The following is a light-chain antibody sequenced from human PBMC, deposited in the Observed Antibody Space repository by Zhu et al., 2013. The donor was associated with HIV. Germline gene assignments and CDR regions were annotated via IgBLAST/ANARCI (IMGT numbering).Light chain of an antibody. CDR3: QEYNTPMYT. V-gene: IGKV1-5*01. CDR1: QSISSW. Sequence: DIQMTQSPSTLSASVGDRVTITCRASQSISSWLAWYQQPPGKAPKLLIFDASSLQSGVPSRFSGSGSGTEFTLTISGLQPDDFTTYYCQEYNTPMYTFGQGTKVEIK. J-gene: IGKJ2*01. CDR2: DAS.